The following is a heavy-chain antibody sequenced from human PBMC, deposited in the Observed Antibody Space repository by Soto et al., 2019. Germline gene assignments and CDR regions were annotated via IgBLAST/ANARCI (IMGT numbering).Heavy chain of an antibody. Sequence: GGSLRLSCAASGFTLSDAWLSWVRQAPGKGLEWVGRIKSKTDGGTTDYAAPVKGRFTISRDDSKNTLYLQMNSLKPEITAVYYCTGLYCCGDCYSGWSDYWGQGTLVTVSS. CDR3: TGLYCCGDCYSGWSDY. CDR2: IKSKTDGGTT. V-gene: IGHV3-15*01. D-gene: IGHD2-21*02. CDR1: GFTLSDAW. J-gene: IGHJ4*02.